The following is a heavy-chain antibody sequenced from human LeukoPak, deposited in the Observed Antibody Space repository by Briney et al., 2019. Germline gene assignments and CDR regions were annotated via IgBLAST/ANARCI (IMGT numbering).Heavy chain of an antibody. D-gene: IGHD6-6*01. J-gene: IGHJ3*02. V-gene: IGHV3-48*04. CDR3: AREYSSSSGRAFDI. Sequence: GGSLRLSCAASGFTFSSYSMNWVRQAPGKGLEWVSYISSSSSTIYYADSVKGRFTISRDNAKNSLYLQMNSLRAEDTAVYYCAREYSSSSGRAFDIWGQRTKVTVSS. CDR1: GFTFSSYS. CDR2: ISSSSSTI.